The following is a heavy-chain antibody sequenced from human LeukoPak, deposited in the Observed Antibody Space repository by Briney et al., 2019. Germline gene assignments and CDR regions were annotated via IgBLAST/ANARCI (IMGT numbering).Heavy chain of an antibody. Sequence: TGGSLRLSCAASGFSFSDYYVSWIRQAPGKGLECVSYISSRGTTIYYADSVKGRFTISRDNAKNSLYLQMSSLRAEDTAVYYCARTYYYDSSGYGHDYWGQGTLVTVSS. D-gene: IGHD3-22*01. V-gene: IGHV3-11*01. CDR1: GFSFSDYY. J-gene: IGHJ4*02. CDR2: ISSRGTTI. CDR3: ARTYYYDSSGYGHDY.